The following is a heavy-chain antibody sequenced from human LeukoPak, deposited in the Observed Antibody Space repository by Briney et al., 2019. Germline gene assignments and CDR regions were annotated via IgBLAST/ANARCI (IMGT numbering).Heavy chain of an antibody. CDR3: ARGNYTSVWFDP. Sequence: GESLKISCKASTYNFPNYWIGWVRQMPGKGLEWMGIIYPAGSHTIYSPSFQGQVTISVDKSTSTAYLQWSTLKASDTAMYYCARGNYTSVWFDPWGQGTLVTVSS. J-gene: IGHJ5*02. V-gene: IGHV5-51*01. D-gene: IGHD1-7*01. CDR1: TYNFPNYW. CDR2: IYPAGSHT.